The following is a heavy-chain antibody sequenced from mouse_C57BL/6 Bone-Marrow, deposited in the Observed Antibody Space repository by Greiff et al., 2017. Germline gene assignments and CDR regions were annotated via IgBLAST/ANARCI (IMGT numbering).Heavy chain of an antibody. V-gene: IGHV1-50*01. Sequence: QVQLQQPGAELVKPGASVKLSCKASGYTFTSYWMQWVKQRPGQGLEWIGEIDPSDSYPNYNQKFKGKATLTVDTSSSTAYMQLSSLTSEDSAVYYCARSNWDPWFAYWGQGTLVTVSA. CDR2: IDPSDSYP. D-gene: IGHD4-1*02. CDR3: ARSNWDPWFAY. CDR1: GYTFTSYW. J-gene: IGHJ3*01.